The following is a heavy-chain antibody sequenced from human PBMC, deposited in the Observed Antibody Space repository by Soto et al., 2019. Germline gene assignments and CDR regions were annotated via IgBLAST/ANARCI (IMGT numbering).Heavy chain of an antibody. Sequence: GGSLRLSCTASGFTFSSFEMNWVRQAPGKGLEWVSYISSTVTSTHYADSVKGQFTISRDNAKESLYLQMNSLRPEDTAVYYCAREAMPAGPGDVFDIWGQGTMVTVSS. V-gene: IGHV3-48*03. CDR2: ISSTVTST. D-gene: IGHD2-2*01. CDR3: AREAMPAGPGDVFDI. CDR1: GFTFSSFE. J-gene: IGHJ3*02.